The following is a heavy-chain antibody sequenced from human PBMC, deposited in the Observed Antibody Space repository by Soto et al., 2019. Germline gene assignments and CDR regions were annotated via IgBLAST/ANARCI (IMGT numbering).Heavy chain of an antibody. CDR1: EFTFSSYS. Sequence: EVQLLESGRTLVQPGGSLKLSCAASEFTFSSYSMSWVRQAPGKGLEWVSGISGTGGSTYNADSVKGRFTISRDNSKNTLYLQMNSLRAEDTAIYYCAKSRGDTWTTYHFDNWGQGTLVTVSS. D-gene: IGHD4-17*01. J-gene: IGHJ4*02. CDR2: ISGTGGST. CDR3: AKSRGDTWTTYHFDN. V-gene: IGHV3-23*01.